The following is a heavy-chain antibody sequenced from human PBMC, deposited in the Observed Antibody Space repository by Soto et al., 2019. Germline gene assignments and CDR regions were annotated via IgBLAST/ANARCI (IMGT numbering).Heavy chain of an antibody. CDR2: IYWDDDK. D-gene: IGHD3-10*01. Sequence: RSSGVGVGWIRQPPGKALEWLALIYWDDDKRYSPSLKSRLTITKDTSKNQVVLTMTNMDPVDTATYDCAHSRTMVRGVIIMVHAPYYFDYWGQGTLVTVSS. V-gene: IGHV2-5*02. J-gene: IGHJ4*02. CDR1: RSSGVG. CDR3: AHSRTMVRGVIIMVHAPYYFDY.